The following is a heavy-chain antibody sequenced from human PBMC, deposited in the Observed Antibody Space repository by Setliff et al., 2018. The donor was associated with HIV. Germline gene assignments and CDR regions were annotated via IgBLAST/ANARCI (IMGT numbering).Heavy chain of an antibody. J-gene: IGHJ4*01. Sequence: EASVKVSCKASGYTLTTYSMHWVRQAPGQSLEWMGWINVGKGDTKYSQEFQGRITITRDTSANTAYMELGSLRSDDTAVYFCARGALLAVFDFDYWGHGTLVTAPQ. D-gene: IGHD3-10*01. CDR3: ARGALLAVFDFDY. V-gene: IGHV1-3*01. CDR2: INVGKGDT. CDR1: GYTLTTYS.